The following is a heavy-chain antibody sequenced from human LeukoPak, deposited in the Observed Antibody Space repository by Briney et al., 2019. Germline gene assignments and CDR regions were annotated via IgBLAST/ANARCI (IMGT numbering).Heavy chain of an antibody. V-gene: IGHV3-30*03. Sequence: GGSLRLSCAASGFTFSSYGMHWVRQAPGKGLEWVAVISYDGSNKYYADSVKGRFTISRDNSKNTLYLQMNSLRAEDTAVYYCARSTGYSYGPYYYYMDVWGKGTTVTVSS. J-gene: IGHJ6*03. CDR2: ISYDGSNK. CDR1: GFTFSSYG. D-gene: IGHD5-18*01. CDR3: ARSTGYSYGPYYYYMDV.